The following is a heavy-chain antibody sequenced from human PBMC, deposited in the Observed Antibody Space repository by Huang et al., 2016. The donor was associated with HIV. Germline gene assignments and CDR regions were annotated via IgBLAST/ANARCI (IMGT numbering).Heavy chain of an antibody. V-gene: IGHV3-23*01. D-gene: IGHD2-15*01. CDR1: GFTFSSYA. CDR2: ISGSVGST. J-gene: IGHJ3*01. CDR3: AKAFSVVTAS. Sequence: EVQLLESGGDLVQPGGSLRLSCAASGFTFSSYAMSWVRQAPGKGLGGVSAISGSVGSTDYADSVKGRFTISRDNSKNTLYLQMNSLRAEDTAVYYCAKAFSVVTASWGQGTMVTVSS.